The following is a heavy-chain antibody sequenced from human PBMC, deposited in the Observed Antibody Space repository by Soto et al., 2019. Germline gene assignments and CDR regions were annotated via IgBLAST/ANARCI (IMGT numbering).Heavy chain of an antibody. V-gene: IGHV3-23*01. CDR2: ISGSGGST. J-gene: IGHJ5*02. CDR3: AKDPPTYGSGRRRYNWFDP. D-gene: IGHD3-10*01. CDR1: GFTFSSYA. Sequence: EVQLLESGGGLVQPGGSLRLSCAASGFTFSSYAMSWVRQAPGKGLEWVSAISGSGGSTYYADSVKGRFTISRDNSKNTLYLQMNSLRAEDTAVYYCAKDPPTYGSGRRRYNWFDPWGQGTLVTVSS.